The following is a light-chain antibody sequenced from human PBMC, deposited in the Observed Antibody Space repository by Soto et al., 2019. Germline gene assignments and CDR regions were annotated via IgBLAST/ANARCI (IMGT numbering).Light chain of an antibody. CDR3: SSYTTSNSVV. CDR2: DVS. CDR1: SSDVGGYNW. V-gene: IGLV2-14*03. Sequence: QSVLTQPASVSGSPGQSITISCTGNSSDVGGYNWVAWYQQHPGKAPKLMICDVSIRPSGVSDRFSGSKSGNTASLTISGLQAEDEADYYCSSYTTSNSVVFGGGTKVTVL. J-gene: IGLJ3*02.